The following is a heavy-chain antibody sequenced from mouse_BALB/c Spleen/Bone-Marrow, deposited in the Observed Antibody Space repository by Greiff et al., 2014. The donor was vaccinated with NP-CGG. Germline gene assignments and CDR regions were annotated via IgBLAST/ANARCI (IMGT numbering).Heavy chain of an antibody. J-gene: IGHJ2*01. CDR2: IYPGDGDT. V-gene: IGHV1-80*01. D-gene: IGHD4-1*01. CDR3: ARVRNWADY. CDR1: GYAFSSYW. Sequence: QVQLKESGAELARPGSSVKISCKASGYAFSSYWMNWVKQRPGQGLEWIGQIYPGDGDTNYNGKFKGKATLTADKSSSTAYMQLSSLTSEDFAVYFCARVRNWADYWGQGTTLTVSS.